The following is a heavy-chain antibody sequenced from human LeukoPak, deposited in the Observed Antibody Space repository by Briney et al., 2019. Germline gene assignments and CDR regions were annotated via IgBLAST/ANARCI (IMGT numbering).Heavy chain of an antibody. J-gene: IGHJ4*02. D-gene: IGHD3-22*01. CDR1: GGTFSSYA. CDR3: ASSNCYDSSGYDSFALDY. CDR2: IIPILGIA. Sequence: SVNVSCKASGGTFSSYAISWVRQAPGQGLEWMGRIIPILGIANYAQKFQGRVTITADKSTSTAYMELSSLRSKDTAVYHCASSNCYDSSGYDSFALDYWGQGTLVTVSS. V-gene: IGHV1-69*04.